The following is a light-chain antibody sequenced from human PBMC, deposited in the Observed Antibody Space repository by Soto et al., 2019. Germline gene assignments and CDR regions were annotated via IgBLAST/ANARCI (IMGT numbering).Light chain of an antibody. CDR3: CSYAGRYTYV. CDR2: DVS. J-gene: IGLJ1*01. V-gene: IGLV2-11*01. CDR1: SSDVGVYNY. Sequence: QSALTQPRSVSGSPGQSVSISCTGTSSDVGVYNYVSWYQQHPGKAPKVMIYDVSKRPSGVPDRFSGSKSGNTASLTISGLQSEDEADYYCCSYAGRYTYVFGTGTKLTVL.